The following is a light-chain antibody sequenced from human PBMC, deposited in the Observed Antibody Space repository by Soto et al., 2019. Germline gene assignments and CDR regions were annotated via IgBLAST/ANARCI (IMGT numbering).Light chain of an antibody. V-gene: IGLV2-14*01. CDR3: SSDTSSSIDDV. CDR2: EVS. CDR1: SSDVGGYNY. Sequence: QSALTQPASVSGSPGQSITISCTGTSSDVGGYNYVSWYQQHPGKAPKLMIYEVSNRPSGVSNRFSGSKSGNTASLTISGLQAEDEADYYCSSDTSSSIDDVFGTGTKLTVL. J-gene: IGLJ1*01.